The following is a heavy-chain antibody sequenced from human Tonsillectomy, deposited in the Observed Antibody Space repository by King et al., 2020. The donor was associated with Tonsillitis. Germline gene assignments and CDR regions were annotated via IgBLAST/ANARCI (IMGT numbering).Heavy chain of an antibody. CDR2: IYPGDSDT. V-gene: IGHV5-51*01. Sequence: VQLVESGAEVKKPGESLKISCKGSGYSFTSYWIGWVRQMPGKGLEWMGIIYPGDSDTRYSPSFQGQVTISADKSISTAYLQWSSLKASDTAMYYCARQGGFYYYDSSGHYRDYWGQGTLVTVSS. D-gene: IGHD3-22*01. CDR3: ARQGGFYYYDSSGHYRDY. J-gene: IGHJ4*02. CDR1: GYSFTSYW.